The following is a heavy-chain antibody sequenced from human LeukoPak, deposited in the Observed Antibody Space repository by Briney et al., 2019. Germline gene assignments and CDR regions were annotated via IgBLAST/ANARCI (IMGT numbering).Heavy chain of an antibody. CDR2: ILTGDNT. D-gene: IGHD4-17*01. CDR3: ATLTTVTSIENWFDP. V-gene: IGHV3-53*01. Sequence: GGSLRLSCAASGFTVRSKYMSWVRQAPGKGPEWVSVILTGDNTYYSDSVRGRFTISRDHSRNTLYLQMNNLRAEDTAVYYCATLTTVTSIENWFDPWGQGTLVTVSS. CDR1: GFTVRSKY. J-gene: IGHJ5*02.